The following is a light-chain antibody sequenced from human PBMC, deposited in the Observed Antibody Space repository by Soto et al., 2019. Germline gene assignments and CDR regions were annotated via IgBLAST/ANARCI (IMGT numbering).Light chain of an antibody. V-gene: IGLV2-14*01. CDR3: GSITRSSTSV. CDR1: SSDVGGFES. Sequence: QSALSQPASVSGSPGQSITISCTGTSSDVGGFESVSWYQHQPGKAPKLIIYDVTKRPSGVSNRFSGSKSGNTASLTISGIQAEDEGDYYCGSITRSSTSVFGTGTKLTVL. J-gene: IGLJ1*01. CDR2: DVT.